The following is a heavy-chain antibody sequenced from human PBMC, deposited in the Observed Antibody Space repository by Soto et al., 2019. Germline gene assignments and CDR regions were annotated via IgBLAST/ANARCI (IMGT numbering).Heavy chain of an antibody. J-gene: IGHJ4*02. CDR3: ARGPSSDKVDY. V-gene: IGHV4-30-4*01. Sequence: PSETLSLTCIVSGGSINNGYYYWSWIRQPPGKGLEWIGHIYNIGSTYSIPSLKSRVTMSIDTSNNQFSLKLTSVTAADTAVYYCARGPSSDKVDYWGQGTLVTVSS. CDR2: IYNIGST. D-gene: IGHD3-10*01. CDR1: GGSINNGYYY.